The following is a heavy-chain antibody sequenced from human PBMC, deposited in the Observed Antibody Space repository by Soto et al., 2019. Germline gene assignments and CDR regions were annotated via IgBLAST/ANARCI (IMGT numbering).Heavy chain of an antibody. CDR2: INAGNGNT. CDR3: ARAPLVNWFDP. CDR1: GYTFTTYA. D-gene: IGHD3-10*01. V-gene: IGHV1-3*01. Sequence: QVQLVQSGAEVKKPGASVKVSCKASGYTFTTYAMHWVRQAPGQRLEWMGWINAGNGNTKYSQKLQGRVTITRDTSASTAYMELSSLRSEDTAVYYCARAPLVNWFDPWGPGTLVTVSS. J-gene: IGHJ5*02.